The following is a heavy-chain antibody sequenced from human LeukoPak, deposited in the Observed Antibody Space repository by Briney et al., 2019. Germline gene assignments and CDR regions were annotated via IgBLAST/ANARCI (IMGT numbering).Heavy chain of an antibody. Sequence: GGSLRLSCAASGFTFSSYSMNWVRQAPGKGLXXXXXXXSSSSYIYYADSVKRRFTISRDNAKYSLYLQMNSLRAEDTAVYYCARDYDILTGYYYYGMDVWGQGTTVTVSS. D-gene: IGHD3-9*01. J-gene: IGHJ6*02. V-gene: IGHV3-21*01. CDR2: XXSSSSYI. CDR3: ARDYDILTGYYYYGMDV. CDR1: GFTFSSYS.